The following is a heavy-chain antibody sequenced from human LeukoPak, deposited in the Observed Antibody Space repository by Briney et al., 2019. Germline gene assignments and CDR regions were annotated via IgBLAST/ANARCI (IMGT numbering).Heavy chain of an antibody. Sequence: PGGSLRLSCAASGFIFSAYGMHWVRQAPGEGLEWVAYIRHDESRTFYADSVKGRFTISRDDSKNTLYLQMHILRAEGTALYYCAKPVIPSSYQETYYMDVWGKGTTVTVS. V-gene: IGHV3-30*02. J-gene: IGHJ6*03. CDR1: GFIFSAYG. CDR2: IRHDESRT. D-gene: IGHD2-21*01. CDR3: AKPVIPSSYQETYYMDV.